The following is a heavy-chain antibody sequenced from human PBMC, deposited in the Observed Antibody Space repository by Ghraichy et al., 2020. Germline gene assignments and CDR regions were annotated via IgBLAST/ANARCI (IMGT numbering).Heavy chain of an antibody. D-gene: IGHD3-3*01. CDR2: IYWNDDK. CDR3: ARRIGLYYDFWSGSLSGDYFDS. V-gene: IGHV2-5*01. CDR1: GFSLTTSGVG. Sequence: SGPTLVKPIETLTLTCTFSGFSLTTSGVGVGWIRQPPGKALEWLALIYWNDDKRYSPSLESRLTISKGTSKNQVVLTMTNMDPVDTATYYCARRIGLYYDFWSGSLSGDYFDSWGQGTLVTVSS. J-gene: IGHJ4*02.